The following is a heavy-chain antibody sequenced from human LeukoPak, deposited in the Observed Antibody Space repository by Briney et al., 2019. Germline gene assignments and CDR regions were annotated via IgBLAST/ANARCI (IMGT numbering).Heavy chain of an antibody. V-gene: IGHV4-34*10. CDR2: INHSGRT. J-gene: IGHJ4*02. Sequence: KPSETLSLTCVVYGGSFSGYYWSWIRQPPGKGLEWIGEINHSGRTNFNPSLKSRVTMSVDTSKNQFSLKLSSVTAADTAVYYCASSEWELRGMAIDYWGQGTLVTVSS. CDR3: ASSEWELRGMAIDY. CDR1: GGSFSGYY. D-gene: IGHD1-26*01.